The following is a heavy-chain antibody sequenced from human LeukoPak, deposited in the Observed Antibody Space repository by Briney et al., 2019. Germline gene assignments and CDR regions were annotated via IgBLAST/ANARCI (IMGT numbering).Heavy chain of an antibody. CDR3: ARVYQGVSLFDGIDY. Sequence: GGSLRLSCTASGFTFSSYSMNWVRQAPGKGLEWVSSISTSSSYINYADSVKGRFTISRDNAKKSLYLQMNSLRAEDTAVYYCARVYQGVSLFDGIDYWGQGTLVTVSS. CDR2: ISTSSSYI. CDR1: GFTFSSYS. J-gene: IGHJ4*02. D-gene: IGHD3-10*01. V-gene: IGHV3-21*01.